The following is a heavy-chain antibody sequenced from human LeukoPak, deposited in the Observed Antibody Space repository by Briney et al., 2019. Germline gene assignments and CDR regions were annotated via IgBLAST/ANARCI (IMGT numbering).Heavy chain of an antibody. V-gene: IGHV3-23*01. J-gene: IGHJ6*02. CDR2: LSGIGGST. Sequence: GGSLRLSCAASGFTFSSYAMSWVRQAPGKGLEWVSGLSGIGGSTYYADSVKGRFTISRDNSKNTLYLQMNSLRAEDTAVYYCAKFKGSPPSRNYYDGMDVWGQGTTVTVSS. CDR1: GFTFSSYA. CDR3: AKFKGSPPSRNYYDGMDV.